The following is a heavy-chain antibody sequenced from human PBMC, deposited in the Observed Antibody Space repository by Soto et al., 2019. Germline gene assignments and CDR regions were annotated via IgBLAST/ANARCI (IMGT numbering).Heavy chain of an antibody. CDR2: INAGIGKA. Sequence: ASVKVSCKASGYTFTSYAMHWVRQAPGQRLEWMGGINAGIGKANYAQKFQGRVTITRDESTTTAYMELSSLRSEDTAVYYCARPTRFYYDSSGQSAWFDPWGQGTLVTVSS. J-gene: IGHJ5*02. CDR1: GYTFTSYA. CDR3: ARPTRFYYDSSGQSAWFDP. V-gene: IGHV1-3*01. D-gene: IGHD3-22*01.